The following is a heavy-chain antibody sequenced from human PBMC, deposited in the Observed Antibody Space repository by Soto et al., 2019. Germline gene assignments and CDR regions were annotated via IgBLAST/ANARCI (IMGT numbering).Heavy chain of an antibody. V-gene: IGHV1-2*02. J-gene: IGHJ1*01. CDR3: ARDSRGVGYSDYIL. CDR2: INPNSGGT. Sequence: ASVKVSCKASGYTFTGYSMHWVRQAPGQGLEWMGWINPNSGGTNYAQKFQGRVTMTRDTSITTVYMELSRLRSDDTAVYYCARDSRGVGYSDYILWGQGTLVTVSS. CDR1: GYTFTGYS. D-gene: IGHD5-12*01.